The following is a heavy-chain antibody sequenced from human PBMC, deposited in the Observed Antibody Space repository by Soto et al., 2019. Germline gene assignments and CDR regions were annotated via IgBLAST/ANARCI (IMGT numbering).Heavy chain of an antibody. CDR3: ARDDCSSTSCDGY. D-gene: IGHD2-2*01. CDR1: GFTVSSNY. V-gene: IGHV3-66*01. Sequence: PGGSLRLSCAASGFTVSSNYMSWVRQAPGKGLEWVSVIYSGGSTYYADSVKGRFTISRDNSKNTLYLQMNSLRAEDTAVYYCARDDCSSTSCDGYWGQGTLVTVSS. J-gene: IGHJ4*02. CDR2: IYSGGST.